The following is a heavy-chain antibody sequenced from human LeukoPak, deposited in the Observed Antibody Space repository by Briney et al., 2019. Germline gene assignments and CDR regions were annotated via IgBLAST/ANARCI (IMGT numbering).Heavy chain of an antibody. CDR1: GFTFNNYG. Sequence: PGGSLRLSCAASGFTFNNYGMRWVRQAPGKGLEWVALIRDDGSNKYYADSVKGRFTISRDNSKNTLYLQMNSLRAEDTAVYYCAKLLYWYIDLWGRGTLVTVSS. CDR2: IRDDGSNK. CDR3: AKLLYWYIDL. D-gene: IGHD2-15*01. J-gene: IGHJ2*01. V-gene: IGHV3-30*02.